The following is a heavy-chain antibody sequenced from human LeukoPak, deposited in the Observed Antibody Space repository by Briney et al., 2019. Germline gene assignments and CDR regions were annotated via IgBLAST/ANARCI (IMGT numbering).Heavy chain of an antibody. Sequence: SETLSLTCAVYGGSFSGYYWSWIRQPPGKGLEWIGEINHGGSTNYNPSLKSRVTISVDTSKNQFSLKLSSVTAADTAVYYCARGRYMDVWGKGTSVTVSS. V-gene: IGHV4-34*01. CDR2: INHGGST. CDR1: GGSFSGYY. J-gene: IGHJ6*03. CDR3: ARGRYMDV.